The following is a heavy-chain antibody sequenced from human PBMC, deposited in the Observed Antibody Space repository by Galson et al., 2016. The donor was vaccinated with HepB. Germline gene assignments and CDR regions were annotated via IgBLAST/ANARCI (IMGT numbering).Heavy chain of an antibody. CDR3: ASVPISGTTFDD. CDR2: NYHSGTT. J-gene: IGHJ1*01. V-gene: IGHV4-30-2*01. D-gene: IGHD1-14*01. CDR1: GGSIVSGDYS. Sequence: TLSLTCAVSGGSIVSGDYSWSWIRQRPGKGLEWIGYNYHSGTTFYNPSLRSRVTISMDRPKNQFSLSLTSVTVADTAVYYCASVPISGTTFDDWGPGTLVTVSS.